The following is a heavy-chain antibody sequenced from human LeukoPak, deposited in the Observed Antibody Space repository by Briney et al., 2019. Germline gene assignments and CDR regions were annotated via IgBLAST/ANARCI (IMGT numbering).Heavy chain of an antibody. CDR3: AAAPPYYYDSSGSLHLRLGMDV. CDR2: IKRETDGGTI. V-gene: IGHV3-15*01. D-gene: IGHD3-22*01. Sequence: PGGSLRLSCAASGFTLNNAWMSWVRQAPGKGLEWLGRIKRETDGGTIDYAAPVKGRFTISRDDSRNTLYLQMDSLKIEDTAVYYCAAAPPYYYDSSGSLHLRLGMDVWGQGATVTVSS. CDR1: GFTLNNAW. J-gene: IGHJ6*02.